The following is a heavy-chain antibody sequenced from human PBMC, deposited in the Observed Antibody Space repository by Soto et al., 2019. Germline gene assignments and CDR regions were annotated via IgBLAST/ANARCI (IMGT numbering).Heavy chain of an antibody. CDR2: IWYDGSNK. Sequence: PGGSLRLSCAASGFTFSSYGMHWVRQAPGKGLEWVAVIWYDGSNKYYADSVKGRSTISRDNSKNTLYLQMNSLRAEDTAVYYCARSSPYYDFWSGYRHYYYGMDVWGQGTTVTVSS. CDR1: GFTFSSYG. CDR3: ARSSPYYDFWSGYRHYYYGMDV. D-gene: IGHD3-3*01. V-gene: IGHV3-33*01. J-gene: IGHJ6*02.